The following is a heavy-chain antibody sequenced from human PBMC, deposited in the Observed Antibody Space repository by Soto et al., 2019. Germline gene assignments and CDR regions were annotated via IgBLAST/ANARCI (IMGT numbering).Heavy chain of an antibody. J-gene: IGHJ6*03. CDR2: IYYSGST. V-gene: IGHV4-59*01. CDR3: AGTGELSFYYYYMDV. D-gene: IGHD3-16*02. Sequence: SETLSLTCTVSGGSISSYYWSWIRQPPGKGLEWIGYIYYSGSTNYNPSLKSRVTISVDTSKNQFSLKLSSVTAADTAVYYCAGTGELSFYYYYMDVWGKGTTVTVSS. CDR1: GGSISSYY.